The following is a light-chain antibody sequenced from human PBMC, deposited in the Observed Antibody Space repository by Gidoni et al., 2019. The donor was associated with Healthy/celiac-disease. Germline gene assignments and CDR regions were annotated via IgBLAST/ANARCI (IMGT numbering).Light chain of an antibody. CDR1: QSVSSY. CDR3: QQXXXWPXXT. CDR2: DSS. V-gene: IGKV3-11*01. J-gene: IGKJ5*01. Sequence: EIVLTQSPATLSLSPGERATISCRARQSVSSYLAWYQQKPGQAPRLLIYDSSNRATGIPARFXGSGSXXDFXXXISXXXPEXXAVXXXQQXXXWPXXTFXXXTRLEIK.